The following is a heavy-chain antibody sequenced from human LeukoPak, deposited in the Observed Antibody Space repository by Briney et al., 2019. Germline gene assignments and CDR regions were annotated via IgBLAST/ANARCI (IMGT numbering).Heavy chain of an antibody. CDR3: ARGYYDFWSGYRYYGMDV. V-gene: IGHV4-30-4*01. J-gene: IGHJ6*02. Sequence: PSETLSLTCTVSGGSISSGDYSWSWIRQPPGKGLEWIGYIYYSGSTYYNPSLKSRVTISVDTSKNQFSLKLSSVTAADTAVYYCARGYYDFWSGYRYYGMDVWGQGTRSPSP. CDR2: IYYSGST. D-gene: IGHD3-3*01. CDR1: GGSISSGDYS.